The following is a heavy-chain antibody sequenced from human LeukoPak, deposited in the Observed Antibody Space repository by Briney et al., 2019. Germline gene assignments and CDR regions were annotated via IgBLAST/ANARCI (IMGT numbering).Heavy chain of an antibody. Sequence: RGSLRLSCAASGFIFRNYAMDWVRQAPGKGLEWVSVISSSGSGTYYADSVKGRLTISRDNSKNTLYLQMNSLRAEDTAVYYCATEYGSGFPLFDYWGQGTRVTVSS. CDR1: GFIFRNYA. J-gene: IGHJ4*02. D-gene: IGHD3-10*01. V-gene: IGHV3-23*01. CDR2: ISSSGSGT. CDR3: ATEYGSGFPLFDY.